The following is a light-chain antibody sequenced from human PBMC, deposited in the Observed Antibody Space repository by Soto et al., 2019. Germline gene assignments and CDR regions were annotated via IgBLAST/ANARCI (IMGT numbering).Light chain of an antibody. CDR3: QKYNSALIT. V-gene: IGKV1-27*01. J-gene: IGKJ5*01. Sequence: DIQMTQSPSSLSASVGDRVTIPCRASQGFDNYLAWCQQKPGKVPKLLIYAASTLQSGVPSRFSGGRSGTDFTLTISSLQPEDVATYYCQKYNSALITFGQGTRLEIK. CDR2: AAS. CDR1: QGFDNY.